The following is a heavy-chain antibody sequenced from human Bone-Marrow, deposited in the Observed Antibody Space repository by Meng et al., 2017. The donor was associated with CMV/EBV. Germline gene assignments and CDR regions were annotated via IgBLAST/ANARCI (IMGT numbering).Heavy chain of an antibody. V-gene: IGHV4-39*01. CDR3: ASLASYNWFDP. CDR1: GGSISSSSYY. Sequence: SETLSLTCTVSGGSISSSSYYWGWIRQPPGKGLEWIGSIYYSGSTYYNPSLKSRVTISVDTSKNQFSLKLSSVTAADTAVYYCASLASYNWFDPWGQGTLVTFSS. J-gene: IGHJ5*02. CDR2: IYYSGST. D-gene: IGHD3-3*02.